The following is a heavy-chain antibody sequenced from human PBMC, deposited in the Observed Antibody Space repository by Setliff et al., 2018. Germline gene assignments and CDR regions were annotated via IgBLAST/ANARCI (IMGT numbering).Heavy chain of an antibody. J-gene: IGHJ5*02. D-gene: IGHD3-10*01. CDR3: ARLAMVRGVTSNWFDP. Sequence: PGESLKISCKGSGYSLTSYWIGWVRQMPGKGLEWMGIIYPGDSDTRYSPSFQGQVTISADKSISTAYLQWSSLKASDTAMYYCARLAMVRGVTSNWFDPWGQGTLVTVSS. V-gene: IGHV5-51*01. CDR1: GYSLTSYW. CDR2: IYPGDSDT.